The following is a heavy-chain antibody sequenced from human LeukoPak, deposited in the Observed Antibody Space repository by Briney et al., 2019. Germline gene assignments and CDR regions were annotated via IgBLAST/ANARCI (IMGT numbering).Heavy chain of an antibody. V-gene: IGHV4-34*01. D-gene: IGHD6-13*01. CDR2: INHSGST. Sequence: SETLSLTCAVYGGSFSGYYWSWIRQPPEKGLEWIGEINHSGSTNYNPSLKSRVTISVDTSKNQFSLKLSSVTAADTAVYYCARGWGIAAAGTGWGQGTLVTVSS. CDR3: ARGWGIAAAGTG. CDR1: GGSFSGYY. J-gene: IGHJ4*02.